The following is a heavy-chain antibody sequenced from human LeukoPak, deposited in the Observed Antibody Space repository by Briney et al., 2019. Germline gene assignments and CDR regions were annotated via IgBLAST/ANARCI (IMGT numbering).Heavy chain of an antibody. D-gene: IGHD3-22*01. CDR1: GYTFTSYY. J-gene: IGHJ3*02. CDR3: ASSLGGSGYYNSVYAFDI. CDR2: INPSGGST. V-gene: IGHV1-46*01. Sequence: GASVKVSCKASGYTFTSYYMHWVRQAPGQGLEWMGIINPSGGSTSYAQKFQGRVTMTRDTSTSTVYMELSSLRSEDTAVYYCASSLGGSGYYNSVYAFDIWGQGTMVTVSS.